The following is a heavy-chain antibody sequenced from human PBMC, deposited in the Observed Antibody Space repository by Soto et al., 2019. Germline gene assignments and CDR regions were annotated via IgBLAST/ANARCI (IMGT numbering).Heavy chain of an antibody. CDR2: INAGNGNT. J-gene: IGHJ4*02. CDR1: GYTFTSYA. Sequence: ASVKVSCKASGYTFTSYAMHWVRQAPGQRLEWMGWINAGNGNTKYSQKFQGRVTITRDTSASTAYMELSSLGSEDTAVYYCARGAIVVVVAYYFDYWGQGTLVTVSS. CDR3: ARGAIVVVVAYYFDY. V-gene: IGHV1-3*01. D-gene: IGHD2-15*01.